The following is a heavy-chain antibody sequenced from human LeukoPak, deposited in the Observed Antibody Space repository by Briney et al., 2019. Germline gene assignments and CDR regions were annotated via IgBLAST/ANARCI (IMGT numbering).Heavy chain of an antibody. CDR2: ISYDGSNK. Sequence: GGSLRLSCAASGFTFSSYAMHWVRHAPGKGLEWVAVISYDGSNKYYADSVKGRFTISRDNSKNTLYLQMNSLRAEDTAVYYCARETGARYQLLFSYGMDVWGQGTTVTVSS. D-gene: IGHD2-2*01. CDR1: GFTFSSYA. CDR3: ARETGARYQLLFSYGMDV. J-gene: IGHJ6*02. V-gene: IGHV3-30-3*01.